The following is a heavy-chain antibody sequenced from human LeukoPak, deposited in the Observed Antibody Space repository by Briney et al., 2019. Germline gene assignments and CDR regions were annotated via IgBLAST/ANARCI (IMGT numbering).Heavy chain of an antibody. CDR3: ARGVSGYQGYYNMDV. D-gene: IGHD3-22*01. V-gene: IGHV1-69*05. CDR2: IIPIFGTA. CDR1: GGTFSSYA. Sequence: SVKVSCKASGGTFSSYAINWVRQAPGQGLEWVGRIIPIFGTANYAQKFQGRVTITTDESTSTAYMELSILRSEDTAVYYCARGVSGYQGYYNMDVWDKGTTVTVSS. J-gene: IGHJ6*03.